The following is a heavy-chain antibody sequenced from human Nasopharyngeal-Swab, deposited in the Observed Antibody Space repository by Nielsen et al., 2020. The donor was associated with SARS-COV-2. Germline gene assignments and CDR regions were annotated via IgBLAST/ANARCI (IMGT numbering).Heavy chain of an antibody. CDR1: GFTFSSYG. CDR3: ARGDYGMDV. Sequence: GESLKISCTASGFTFSSYGMHWVRQAPGKGLEWVAVIWFDGSDEYYADSVKGRFTISRDNAKNSLYLQMNSLRAEDTAVYYCARGDYGMDVWGQGTTVTVSS. J-gene: IGHJ6*02. V-gene: IGHV3-33*01. CDR2: IWFDGSDE.